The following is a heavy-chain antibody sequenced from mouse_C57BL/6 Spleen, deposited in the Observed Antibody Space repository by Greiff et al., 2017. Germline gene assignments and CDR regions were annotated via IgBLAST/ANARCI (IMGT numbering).Heavy chain of an antibody. CDR2: IYPRSGNT. V-gene: IGHV1-81*01. CDR1: GYTFTSYG. D-gene: IGHD1-1*01. CDR3: ARSSSGY. Sequence: QVQLKQSGAELARPGASVKLSCKASGYTFTSYGISWVKQRTGQGLEWIGEIYPRSGNTYYNEKFKGKATLTADKSSSTAYMELRSLTSEDSAVYFCARSSSGYWGQGTTLTVSS. J-gene: IGHJ2*01.